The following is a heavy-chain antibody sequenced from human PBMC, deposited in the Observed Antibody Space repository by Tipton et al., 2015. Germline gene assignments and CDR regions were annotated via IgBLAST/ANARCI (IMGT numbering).Heavy chain of an antibody. D-gene: IGHD5-24*01. V-gene: IGHV4-59*01. CDR1: GGSFSDYY. CDR2: IYYSGST. J-gene: IGHJ6*02. Sequence: LRLSCTVSGGSFSDYYWSWIRQSPGEGLEWIGYIYYSGSTNYNPSLRSRVAMSMDTSKNQFSLTVTSVTAADTAVYYCARDLEHGMDVWGQGTTVTVSS. CDR3: ARDLEHGMDV.